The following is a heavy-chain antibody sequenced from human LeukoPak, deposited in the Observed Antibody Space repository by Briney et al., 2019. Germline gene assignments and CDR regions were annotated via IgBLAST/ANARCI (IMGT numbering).Heavy chain of an antibody. CDR2: ISWNSGSI. J-gene: IGHJ4*02. D-gene: IGHD3-22*01. CDR1: GFTFDDYA. V-gene: IGHV3-9*01. CDR3: AKGYYYDSSGPGSGFDY. Sequence: GGSLRLSCAASGFTFDDYAMHWVRQAPGKGLEWVSGISWNSGSIGYADSVKGRFTISRDSAKNSLYLQMSSLRAEDTALYYCAKGYYYDSSGPGSGFDYWGQGTLVTVSS.